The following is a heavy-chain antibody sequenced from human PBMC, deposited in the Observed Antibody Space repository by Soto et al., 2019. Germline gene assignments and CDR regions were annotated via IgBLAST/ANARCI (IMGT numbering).Heavy chain of an antibody. CDR1: GGTFSSYA. J-gene: IGHJ6*02. Sequence: QVQLVQSGAEVKKPGSSVKVSCKASGGTFSSYAISWVRQAPGQGLEWMGGIIPISETTNYAQKFQGSVTITADESKSTAYMEVSSLRSADTAVYYCARSQGSSTSLEIYYYYSYGMDVWGQGTTVTVSS. CDR3: ARSQGSSTSLEIYYYYSYGMDV. D-gene: IGHD2-2*01. CDR2: IIPISETT. V-gene: IGHV1-69*01.